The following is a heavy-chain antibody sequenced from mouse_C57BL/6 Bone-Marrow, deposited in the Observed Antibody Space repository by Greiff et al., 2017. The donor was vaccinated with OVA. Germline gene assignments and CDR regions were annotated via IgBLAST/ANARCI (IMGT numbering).Heavy chain of an antibody. Sequence: EVMLVESGGDLVKPGGSLKLSCAASGFTFSSYGMSWVRQTPDKRLEWVATISSGGSYTYYPDSVKGRFTISRDNAKNTLYLQMSSLKSEDTAMYYRARHGGAMDYWGQGTSVTVSS. J-gene: IGHJ4*01. CDR2: ISSGGSYT. CDR3: ARHGGAMDY. V-gene: IGHV5-6*01. CDR1: GFTFSSYG.